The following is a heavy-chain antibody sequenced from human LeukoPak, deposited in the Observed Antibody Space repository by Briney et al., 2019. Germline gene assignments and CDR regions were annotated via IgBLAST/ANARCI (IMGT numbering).Heavy chain of an antibody. D-gene: IGHD1-26*01. J-gene: IGHJ5*02. V-gene: IGHV3-30*18. Sequence: PGGSLRLSCAASGFTFSSYGMHWVRQAPGKGLEWVAVISYDGSNKYYADSVKGRFTISRDNSKNTLYLQMNSLRAEDTAVYYCAKDTRREEDWFDPWGQGTLVTVSS. CDR1: GFTFSSYG. CDR3: AKDTRREEDWFDP. CDR2: ISYDGSNK.